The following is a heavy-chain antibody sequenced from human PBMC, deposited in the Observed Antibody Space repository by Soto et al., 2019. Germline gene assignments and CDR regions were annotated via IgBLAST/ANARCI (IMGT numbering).Heavy chain of an antibody. Sequence: PSETLSLTCAVSGASISSTNWWTWVRQPPGKGLEWIGEIYHTGSTKYNPSLKSRVTISLDKSNNQFSLNLSSVTAEDTAVYYCARGPGYDSSGFWGQGTLVTVSS. V-gene: IGHV4-4*02. D-gene: IGHD3-22*01. CDR1: GASISSTNW. CDR3: ARGPGYDSSGF. CDR2: IYHTGST. J-gene: IGHJ4*02.